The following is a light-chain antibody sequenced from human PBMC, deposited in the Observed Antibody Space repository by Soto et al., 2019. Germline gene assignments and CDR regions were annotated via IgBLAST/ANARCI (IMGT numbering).Light chain of an antibody. CDR2: DGS. CDR1: QSIGRG. V-gene: IGKV1-5*01. CDR3: QHYSTVWS. Sequence: DIQMTQSPSTLSASLGDRVTITCRASQSIGRGLAWYQQKPGKAPELLIYDGSTLESGVPSRFSGSGSGTEFPLTISSLQPEDFVTYWCQHYSTVWSFGQGTKVDIK. J-gene: IGKJ1*01.